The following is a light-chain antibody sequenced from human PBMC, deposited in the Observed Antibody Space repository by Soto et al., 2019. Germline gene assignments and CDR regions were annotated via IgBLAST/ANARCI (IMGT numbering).Light chain of an antibody. Sequence: EIVLTQSPATLSLSPGERAALSCRASQSVSSYLAWYQQRPGQAPRLLIYDASNRATSIPVRFSGSGSGTDFTLTISSLEPEDFGVYYCQQRSNWPSTFGGGTKVEIK. J-gene: IGKJ4*01. CDR3: QQRSNWPST. CDR2: DAS. CDR1: QSVSSY. V-gene: IGKV3-11*01.